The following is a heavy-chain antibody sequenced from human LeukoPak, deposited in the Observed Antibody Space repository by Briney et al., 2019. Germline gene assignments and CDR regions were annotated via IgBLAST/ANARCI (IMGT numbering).Heavy chain of an antibody. D-gene: IGHD5-24*01. J-gene: IGHJ4*02. V-gene: IGHV4-34*01. CDR1: GGSFSGYC. CDR3: ARDLIDGYNPMLINY. CDR2: INDSRST. Sequence: SETLSLTCAVYGGSFSGYCWSWIRQAPGKGLEWIGEINDSRSTNYNPSLKSRVTISVDTSKNQFSLKLSSVTAADTAVYYCARDLIDGYNPMLINYWGQGTLVTVSS.